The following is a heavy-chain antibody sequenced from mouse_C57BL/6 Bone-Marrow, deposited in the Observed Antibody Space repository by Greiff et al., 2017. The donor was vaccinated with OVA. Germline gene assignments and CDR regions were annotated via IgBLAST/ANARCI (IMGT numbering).Heavy chain of an antibody. CDR1: GFTFSDYY. J-gene: IGHJ3*01. D-gene: IGHD2-4*01. CDR3: ARHGIYYEIAY. V-gene: IGHV5-12*01. Sequence: EVQLQESGGGLVQPGGSLKLSCAASGFTFSDYYMYWVRQTPEKRLEWVAYISNGGGSTYYPDTVKGRFTISRDNAKNTLYLQMSRLKSEDTAMYYCARHGIYYEIAYWGQGTLVTVSA. CDR2: ISNGGGST.